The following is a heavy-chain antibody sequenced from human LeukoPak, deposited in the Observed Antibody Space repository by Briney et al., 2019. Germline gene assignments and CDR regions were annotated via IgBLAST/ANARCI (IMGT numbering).Heavy chain of an antibody. CDR1: GGSISRSNW. CDR2: IYHSGST. Sequence: SETLSLTCAVSGGSISRSNWWSWVRQPPGKGLEWIGEIYHSGSTNYNPSLKSRVTISVDKSKNQFSLKLSSVTAADTAVYYCARDPGVTPQYYFDYWGQGTLVTVSS. CDR3: ARDPGVTPQYYFDY. J-gene: IGHJ4*02. D-gene: IGHD3-10*01. V-gene: IGHV4-4*02.